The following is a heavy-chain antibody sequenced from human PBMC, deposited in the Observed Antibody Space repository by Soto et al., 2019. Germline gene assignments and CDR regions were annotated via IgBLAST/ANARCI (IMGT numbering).Heavy chain of an antibody. Sequence: ASVKVSCKASGYTFTSYDINWVRQATGQGLEWMGWMNPNSGNTGYAQKLQGRVTMTTDTSTSTAYMELRSLRSDDTAVYYCAIHPNVVVVAYYFDYWGQGTLVTVSS. J-gene: IGHJ4*02. V-gene: IGHV1-8*01. D-gene: IGHD2-15*01. CDR1: GYTFTSYD. CDR3: AIHPNVVVVAYYFDY. CDR2: MNPNSGNT.